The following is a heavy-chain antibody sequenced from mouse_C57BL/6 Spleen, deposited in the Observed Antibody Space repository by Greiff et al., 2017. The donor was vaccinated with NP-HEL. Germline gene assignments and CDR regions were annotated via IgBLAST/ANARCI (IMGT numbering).Heavy chain of an antibody. D-gene: IGHD1-1*01. CDR2: IYPGDGDT. CDR1: GYAFSSS. Sequence: VKLQESGPELVKPGASVKISCKASGYAFSSSMNWVKQRPGKGLEWIGRIYPGDGDTNYNGKFKGKATLTADKSSSTAYMQLSSLTSEDSAVYFCARGDYYGSKSDYWGQGTTLTVSS. CDR3: ARGDYYGSKSDY. J-gene: IGHJ2*01. V-gene: IGHV1-82*01.